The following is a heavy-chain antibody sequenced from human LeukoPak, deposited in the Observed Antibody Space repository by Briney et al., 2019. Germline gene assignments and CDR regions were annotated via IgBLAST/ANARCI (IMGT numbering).Heavy chain of an antibody. V-gene: IGHV4-39*07. CDR2: NYYTGRT. CDR3: ARLWYGMDV. Sequence: SETLSLTCTVSCGSISSISNNGYYWGWIRQPPGKGLEWIGSNYYTGRTHYSPSLKSRVTTSLDTSKNQFSLKLSSVTAADTAVYYCARLWYGMDVWGQGTTVTVSS. J-gene: IGHJ6*02. CDR1: CGSISSISNNGYY.